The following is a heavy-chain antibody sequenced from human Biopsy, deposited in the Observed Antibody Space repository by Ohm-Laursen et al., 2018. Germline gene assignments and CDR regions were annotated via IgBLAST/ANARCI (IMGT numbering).Heavy chain of an antibody. V-gene: IGHV1-46*01. Sequence: ASVKVSCNVSGYSFTSYYMHWVRQAPGQGLEWMGIINPSGGSTDYAQKFQGRVTMTRDTSTSTVYMELISLRSDDTAVYYCAKGGHKAWLDSWGQGALVTVSS. CDR2: INPSGGST. CDR3: AKGGHKAWLDS. D-gene: IGHD1-26*01. J-gene: IGHJ5*01. CDR1: GYSFTSYY.